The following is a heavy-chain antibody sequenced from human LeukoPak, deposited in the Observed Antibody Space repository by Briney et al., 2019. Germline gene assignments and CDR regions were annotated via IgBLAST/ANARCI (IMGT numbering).Heavy chain of an antibody. Sequence: GGPLRLSCAASGFTFRSYGMSWVRQAPGKGLEWVSSLSGSGGSTYYADSVKGRFTNSRDNSKNTLFLHMNSLRAEDTAVYYCAKALGGYDFDYWGQGTLVTVSS. D-gene: IGHD3-16*01. V-gene: IGHV3-23*01. CDR2: LSGSGGST. J-gene: IGHJ4*02. CDR1: GFTFRSYG. CDR3: AKALGGYDFDY.